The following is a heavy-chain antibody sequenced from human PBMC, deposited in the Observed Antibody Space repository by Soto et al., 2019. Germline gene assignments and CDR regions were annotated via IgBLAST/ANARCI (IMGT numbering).Heavy chain of an antibody. D-gene: IGHD3-22*01. Sequence: QVHLQESGPGLVKPSGTLSLTCTVSGASITGSDWWSWVRQTPEKGLEWIGEIYHSGTTNYHPSLQSRVTISQAKSKNQFSLNLSSVTAADTAVYSCVRMSVVGYFDYWGRGSLVTVSS. CDR2: IYHSGTT. J-gene: IGHJ4*02. CDR3: VRMSVVGYFDY. V-gene: IGHV4-4*02. CDR1: GASITGSDW.